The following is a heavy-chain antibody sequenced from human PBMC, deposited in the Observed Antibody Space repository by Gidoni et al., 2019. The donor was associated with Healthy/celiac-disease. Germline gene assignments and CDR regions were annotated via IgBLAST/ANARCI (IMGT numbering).Heavy chain of an antibody. CDR2: ISWNSGSI. CDR1: GFTFADYA. D-gene: IGHD2-2*01. Sequence: EVQLVESGGGLGQPGRSLRLSCAASGFTFADYAMHWVRQAPGKGLEWVSGISWNSGSIGYADSVKGRFTISRDNAKNSLYLQINSLRAEDTALYYCAKGAPHGSSTSCYSKYYYGMDVWGQGTTVTVSS. J-gene: IGHJ6*02. V-gene: IGHV3-9*01. CDR3: AKGAPHGSSTSCYSKYYYGMDV.